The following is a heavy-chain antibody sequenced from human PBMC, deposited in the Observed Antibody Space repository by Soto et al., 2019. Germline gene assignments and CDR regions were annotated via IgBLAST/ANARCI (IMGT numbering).Heavy chain of an antibody. CDR2: ISYDGSNK. V-gene: IGHV3-30*04. CDR1: GFTFSSYA. D-gene: IGHD5-12*01. CDR3: ARERSPMAYFDY. J-gene: IGHJ4*02. Sequence: QVQLVESGGGVVQPGRSLRLSCAASGFTFSSYAMHWVRQAPGKGLEWVVVISYDGSNKYYADSVKGRFTISRDISKTTLYLQMNSLRDDDTAVYYCARERSPMAYFDYWGQGTLFTVSS.